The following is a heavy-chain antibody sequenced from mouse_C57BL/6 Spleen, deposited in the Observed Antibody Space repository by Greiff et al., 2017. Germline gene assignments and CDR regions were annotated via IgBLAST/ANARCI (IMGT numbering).Heavy chain of an antibody. Sequence: VQLQESGAELVKPGASVKISCKASGYAFSSYWMNWVKQRPGKGLEWIGQIYPGDGDTNYNGKFKGKATLTADKSSSTAYMQLSSLTSEDSAVYFCARRDSYWYFDVWGTGTTVTVSS. CDR1: GYAFSSYW. CDR2: IYPGDGDT. J-gene: IGHJ1*03. D-gene: IGHD3-3*01. CDR3: ARRDSYWYFDV. V-gene: IGHV1-80*01.